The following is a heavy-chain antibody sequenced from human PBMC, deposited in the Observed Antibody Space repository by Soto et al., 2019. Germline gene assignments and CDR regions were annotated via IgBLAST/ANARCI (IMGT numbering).Heavy chain of an antibody. CDR1: GGSFSGYY. CDR2: INHSGSS. Sequence: SETLSLTCAVYGGSFSGYYWSWIRQPQGKGLEWIGEINHSGSSNYNPSLKSRVTISVDTSKNQFPLKLSSVTAADTAVYYCARVITMVRGVINWFAPWGQGTLVTVSS. D-gene: IGHD3-10*01. V-gene: IGHV4-34*01. CDR3: ARVITMVRGVINWFAP. J-gene: IGHJ5*02.